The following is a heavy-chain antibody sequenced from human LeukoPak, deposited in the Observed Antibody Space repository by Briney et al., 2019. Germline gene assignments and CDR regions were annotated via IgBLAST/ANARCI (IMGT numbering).Heavy chain of an antibody. CDR2: INPNSGGT. D-gene: IGHD6-19*01. CDR1: GYTFTGYY. Sequence: GASVTVSFKSSGYTFTGYYMHWVRQAPGQGLEWMGWINPNSGGTNYAQKFQGRVTMTRDTSISTAYMELSRLRSDDTAAYYCARDRSDSSGWSLDYWGQGTLVTVSS. CDR3: ARDRSDSSGWSLDY. V-gene: IGHV1-2*02. J-gene: IGHJ4*02.